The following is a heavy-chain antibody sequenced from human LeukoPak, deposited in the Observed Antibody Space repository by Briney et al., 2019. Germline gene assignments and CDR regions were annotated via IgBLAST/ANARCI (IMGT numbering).Heavy chain of an antibody. J-gene: IGHJ4*02. Sequence: ASVKVSCKASGYTFTSYYMHWVRHAPGQGLEWMGIINPSGGSTSYAQKFQGRVTMTRDTSTSTVYMELSSLRSEDTAVYYCARDLLFGYSGYDLYFDYWGQGTLVTVSS. V-gene: IGHV1-46*01. CDR3: ARDLLFGYSGYDLYFDY. D-gene: IGHD5-12*01. CDR2: INPSGGST. CDR1: GYTFTSYY.